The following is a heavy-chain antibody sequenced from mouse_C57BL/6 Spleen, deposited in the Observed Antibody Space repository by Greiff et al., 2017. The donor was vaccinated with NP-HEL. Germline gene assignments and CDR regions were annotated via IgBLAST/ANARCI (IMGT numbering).Heavy chain of an antibody. V-gene: IGHV3-6*01. J-gene: IGHJ3*01. Sequence: EVKLQESGPGLVKPSQSLSLTCSVTGYSITSGYYWNWIRQFPGNKLEWMGYISYDGSNNYNPSLKNRISITRDTSKNQFFLKLNSVTTEDTATYYCARDLVAYWGQGTLVTVSA. CDR2: ISYDGSN. CDR3: ARDLVAY. CDR1: GYSITSGYY.